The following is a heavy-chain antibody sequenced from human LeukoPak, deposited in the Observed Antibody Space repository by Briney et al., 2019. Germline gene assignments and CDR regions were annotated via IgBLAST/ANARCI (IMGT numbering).Heavy chain of an antibody. CDR2: ISSSVSTI. J-gene: IGHJ6*04. CDR3: AELGITMIGGV. CDR1: GFTFSSYE. V-gene: IGHV3-48*03. Sequence: GGSLRLSCVASGFTFSSYEMNWVRQAPGKGLEWVSYISSSVSTIYYADSVKGRFTISRDNAKNSLYLQMNSLRAEDKAVYYCAELGITMIGGVWGKGTTVTVSS. D-gene: IGHD3-10*02.